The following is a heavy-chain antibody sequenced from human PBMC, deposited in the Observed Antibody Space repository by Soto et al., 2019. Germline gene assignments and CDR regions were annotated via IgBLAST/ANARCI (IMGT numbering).Heavy chain of an antibody. V-gene: IGHV3-23*01. CDR3: AKDDSRRLLQFGTFDF. D-gene: IGHD2-21*01. J-gene: IGHJ4*02. CDR1: GFIFSSYA. Sequence: EVQLLESGGGLVQPGGSLRLSCAASGFIFSSYAMRWVRQAPGKGLEWVSAISGSGGSTYYADSVKGRFTISRDNSKNTLYLQRNSLRAEDTAVYYCAKDDSRRLLQFGTFDFWGQGPLVTVSS. CDR2: ISGSGGST.